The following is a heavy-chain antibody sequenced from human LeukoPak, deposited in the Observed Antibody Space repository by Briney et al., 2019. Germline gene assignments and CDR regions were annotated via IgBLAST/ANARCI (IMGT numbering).Heavy chain of an antibody. CDR3: ARLLVAAPNWFDP. J-gene: IGHJ5*02. Sequence: PSETLSLTCAVSGASFSASYWNWVRQSPGKGLEWIGEILHSGSTNYNPSLTSRVTISVDTSKNQFSLNLSSVTAADTAVYYCARLLVAAPNWFDPWGQGTLVTVSS. CDR2: ILHSGST. V-gene: IGHV4-34*12. D-gene: IGHD2-15*01. CDR1: GASFSASY.